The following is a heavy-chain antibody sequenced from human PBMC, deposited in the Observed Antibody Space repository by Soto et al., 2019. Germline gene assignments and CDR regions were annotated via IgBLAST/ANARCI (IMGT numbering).Heavy chain of an antibody. CDR1: GFTFRNFW. Sequence: EVQLVESGGGLVQSGGSLRRSCAASGFTFRNFWMHWVRQAPGKGLVWISRISDYGRINYADSVKGRFTISRDDAKSELSLQMDRLRDEDTAVYYCVRGGVEPFDYWGQGALVTVSS. CDR2: ISDYGRI. J-gene: IGHJ4*02. CDR3: VRGGVEPFDY. V-gene: IGHV3-74*01. D-gene: IGHD3-3*01.